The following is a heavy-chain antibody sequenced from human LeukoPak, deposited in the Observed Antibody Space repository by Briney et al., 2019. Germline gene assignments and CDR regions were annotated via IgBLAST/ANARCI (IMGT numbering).Heavy chain of an antibody. D-gene: IGHD6-13*01. Sequence: SETLSLTCTVSGGSISNTRYYWGWIRQPPGKGLEWIGNVYYSGSAYYNPSLKSRVTISVDTSKNQFSLKLNSVTAADTAVYYCARGNPPWGSSWRSSLYYYYMDVWGKGTTVTVSS. V-gene: IGHV4-39*07. CDR3: ARGNPPWGSSWRSSLYYYYMDV. CDR1: GGSISNTRYY. CDR2: VYYSGSA. J-gene: IGHJ6*03.